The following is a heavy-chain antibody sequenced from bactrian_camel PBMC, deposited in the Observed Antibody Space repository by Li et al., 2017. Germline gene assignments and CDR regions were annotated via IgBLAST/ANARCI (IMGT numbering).Heavy chain of an antibody. J-gene: IGHJ4*01. D-gene: IGHD2*01. CDR2: IFLGGPFLGGRRS. Sequence: HVQLVESGGGSVQAGGSLLLSCAASGNTYSTNCMGWFRQFPGKEREGVAAIFLGGPFLGGRRSFYSDSVKGRFTISKDNAKNILYPQMNSLKPEDTAKYYCAADFLQYCRTSRLNYWGQGTQVTVS. V-gene: IGHV3S54*01. CDR3: AADFLQYCRTSRLNY. CDR1: GNTYSTNC.